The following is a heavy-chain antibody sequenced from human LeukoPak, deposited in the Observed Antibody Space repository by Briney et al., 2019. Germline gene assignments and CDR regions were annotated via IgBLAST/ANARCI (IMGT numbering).Heavy chain of an antibody. V-gene: IGHV3-7*01. Sequence: GGSLRLSCAASGFTFSSNWMSWVRQAPGKGLEWVANIKQDGSEKYYVDSVKGRFTISRDNAKNSLYLQMNSLRAEDTAVYYCAREASIAARPRGYYFDYWGQGTLVTVSS. CDR2: IKQDGSEK. CDR1: GFTFSSNW. J-gene: IGHJ4*02. D-gene: IGHD6-6*01. CDR3: AREASIAARPRGYYFDY.